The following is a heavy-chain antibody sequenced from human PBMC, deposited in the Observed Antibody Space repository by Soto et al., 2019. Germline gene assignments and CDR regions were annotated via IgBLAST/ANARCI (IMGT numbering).Heavy chain of an antibody. V-gene: IGHV2-70*01. D-gene: IGHD1-26*01. J-gene: IGHJ4*02. CDR3: ARVSGSFQKGFDS. CDR1: GFSLSTLGMS. Sequence: GSGPTLVNPTQTLTLTCSFSGFSLSTLGMSVSWIRQPPGKALEWLALIDWEGEKYFSTSLQTRLSIFKDSSKSHVLLTITNVGPLDSATYFCARVSGSFQKGFDSWGQGTLVTVSS. CDR2: IDWEGEK.